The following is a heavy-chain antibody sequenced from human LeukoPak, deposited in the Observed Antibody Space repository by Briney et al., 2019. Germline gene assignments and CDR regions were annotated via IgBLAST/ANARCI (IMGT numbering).Heavy chain of an antibody. CDR2: ISAYNGNT. Sequence: ASVKVSCKASGGTFSSYAISWVRQAPGQGLEWMGWISAYNGNTNYAQKLQGRVTMTTDTSTSTAYMELRSLRSDDTAVYYCARDPEVGATRVLAYWGQGTLVTVSS. J-gene: IGHJ4*02. CDR3: ARDPEVGATRVLAY. D-gene: IGHD1-26*01. V-gene: IGHV1-18*01. CDR1: GGTFSSYA.